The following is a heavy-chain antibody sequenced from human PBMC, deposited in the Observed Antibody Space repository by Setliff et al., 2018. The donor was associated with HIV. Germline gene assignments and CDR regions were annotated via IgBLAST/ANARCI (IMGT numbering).Heavy chain of an antibody. CDR1: GYSFTAYG. CDR2: MNIDSGHT. CDR3: AGVPSGAAGLVRSGFYF. V-gene: IGHV1-18*01. J-gene: IGHJ4*01. D-gene: IGHD6-25*01. Sequence: GGPVQVSCKASGYSFTAYGISWVRQAPGQGFEWMGWMNIDSGHTNFAQKFQDRVTVTTDTSTNTTYMALSGLRSDHTATYYCAGVPSGAAGLVRSGFYFWGQGTLVTVSS.